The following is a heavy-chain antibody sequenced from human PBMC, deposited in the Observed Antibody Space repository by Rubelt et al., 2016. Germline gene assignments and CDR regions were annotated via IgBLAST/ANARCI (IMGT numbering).Heavy chain of an antibody. J-gene: IGHJ4*02. Sequence: QLQLQESGPGLVKPSETLSLTCAVSGDSISSSSYFWGWVRQPPGKGLEYVATIYHTGSTYSKPSLRSRVTISGDTSKNQFALKMTSGTAADTAVYYCVRQKGGLMDYWGQGTLVTVSS. V-gene: IGHV4-39*01. CDR1: GDSISSSSYF. D-gene: IGHD3-16*01. CDR2: IYHTGST. CDR3: VRQKGGLMDY.